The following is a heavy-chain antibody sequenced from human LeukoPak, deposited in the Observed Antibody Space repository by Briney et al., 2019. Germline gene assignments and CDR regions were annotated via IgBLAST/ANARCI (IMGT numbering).Heavy chain of an antibody. V-gene: IGHV3-30*18. CDR2: ISYDGSNK. CDR3: AKDFWGNWDEGVGCYGMDV. J-gene: IGHJ6*01. D-gene: IGHD1-20*01. Sequence: PGRSLRLSCAATGFTFSSYGMHWVRQAPGKGLEWVAVISYDGSNKYYADSVKGRFTISRDNSKNTLYLQMNRRRAEDTAVYYCAKDFWGNWDEGVGCYGMDVWGEGNTVTVSS. CDR1: GFTFSSYG.